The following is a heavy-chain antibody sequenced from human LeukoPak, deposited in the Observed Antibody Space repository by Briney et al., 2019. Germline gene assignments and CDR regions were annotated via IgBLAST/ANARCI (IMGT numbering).Heavy chain of an antibody. J-gene: IGHJ3*02. Sequence: GGSLRLSCAASGFTFDDYGMSWVRQAPGKGLEWVSGINWNGGSTGYADSVKGRFTISRDNAKNSLYLQMNSLRAEDTALYHCARERGGSGSYLGAFDIWGQGTMVTVSS. V-gene: IGHV3-20*01. CDR3: ARERGGSGSYLGAFDI. CDR1: GFTFDDYG. CDR2: INWNGGST. D-gene: IGHD3-10*01.